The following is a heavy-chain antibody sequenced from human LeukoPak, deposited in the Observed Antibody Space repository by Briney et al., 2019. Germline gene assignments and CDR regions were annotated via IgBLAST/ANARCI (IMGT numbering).Heavy chain of an antibody. V-gene: IGHV4-31*03. CDR1: GGPITSDIFY. J-gene: IGHJ4*02. CDR3: GKVGGNSNS. Sequence: SETLSLTCSVSGGPITSDIFYWNWIRQPPGKGLEWIGSIHNSRGTSYNPSLESRLTISVDTSENQFFLKMSSVTAADTAMYYCGKVGGNSNSWGQGILVTVSS. CDR2: IHNSRGT. D-gene: IGHD4-23*01.